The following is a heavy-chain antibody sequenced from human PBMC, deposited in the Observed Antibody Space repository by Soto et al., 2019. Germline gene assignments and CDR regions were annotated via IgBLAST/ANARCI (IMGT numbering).Heavy chain of an antibody. J-gene: IGHJ4*02. D-gene: IGHD3-22*01. CDR2: ISYDGSNK. V-gene: IGHV3-30-3*01. Sequence: QVQLVKSGGGVVQPGRSLRLSCAASGFTFSSYAMHWVRQAPGKGLEWVAVISYDGSNKYYADSVKGRFTISRDNSKNTLYLQMNSLRAEDTAVYYCARDPYYYDSSGYYPFDYWGQGTLVTVSS. CDR1: GFTFSSYA. CDR3: ARDPYYYDSSGYYPFDY.